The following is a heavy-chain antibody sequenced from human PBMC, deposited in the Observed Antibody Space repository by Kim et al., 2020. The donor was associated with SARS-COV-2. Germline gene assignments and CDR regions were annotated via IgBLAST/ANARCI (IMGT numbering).Heavy chain of an antibody. Sequence: YYSDSVKGRFTISRDNAKTSLFLQMNSLRVEDTALYYCARSFYGRTGRFDVWGQGTLVTVSS. J-gene: IGHJ4*02. D-gene: IGHD3-10*01. V-gene: IGHV3-21*06. CDR3: ARSFYGRTGRFDV.